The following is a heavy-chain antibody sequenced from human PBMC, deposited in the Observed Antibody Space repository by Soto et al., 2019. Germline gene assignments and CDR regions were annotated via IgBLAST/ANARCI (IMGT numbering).Heavy chain of an antibody. D-gene: IGHD3-3*01. Sequence: EVQLVESGGGLVQPGGSLRLSCAASGFTFSSYSMNWVRQAPGTGLEWVSYISSSSSTIYYADSVKGRFTIYRNPDKKSMYLQMNHLRAEDTAVCYCPRDPIVGVVIRPYCMDVLCKGTTVTVAS. CDR3: PRDPIVGVVIRPYCMDV. CDR1: GFTFSSYS. V-gene: IGHV3-48*01. CDR2: ISSSSSTI. J-gene: IGHJ6*03.